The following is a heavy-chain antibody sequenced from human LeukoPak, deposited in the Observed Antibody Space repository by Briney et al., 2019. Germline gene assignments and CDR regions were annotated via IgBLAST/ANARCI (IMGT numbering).Heavy chain of an antibody. CDR1: GYTFSNYD. CDR2: ISAYNGDT. V-gene: IGHV1-18*01. D-gene: IGHD3-22*01. CDR3: ARHYYDSGGYNSAFDY. J-gene: IGHJ4*02. Sequence: ASVKVSCKASGYTFSNYDITWVRQAPGQGLEWLGWISAYNGDTNYAQKLQGRVTMTTDTSTGTAYMGLRSLRSDDTAVYYCARHYYDSGGYNSAFDYWGQGTLVTVSS.